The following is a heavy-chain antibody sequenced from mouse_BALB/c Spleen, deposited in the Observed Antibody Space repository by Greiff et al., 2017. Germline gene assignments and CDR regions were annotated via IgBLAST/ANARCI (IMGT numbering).Heavy chain of an antibody. CDR3: ASDMRGFAY. CDR2: ISSGGSYT. CDR1: GFTFSSYG. V-gene: IGHV5-6*02. J-gene: IGHJ3*01. Sequence: DVMLVESGGDLVKPGGSLKLSCAASGFTFSSYGMSWVRQTPDKRLEWVATISSGGSYTYYPDSVKGRFTISRDNAKNTLYLQMSSLKSEDTAMYYCASDMRGFAYWGQGTLVTVSA.